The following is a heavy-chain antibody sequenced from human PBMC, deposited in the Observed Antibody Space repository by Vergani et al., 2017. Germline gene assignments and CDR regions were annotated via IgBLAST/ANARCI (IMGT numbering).Heavy chain of an antibody. CDR2: IYYSGST. J-gene: IGHJ4*02. V-gene: IGHV4-59*01. Sequence: QVQLQESGPGLVKPSETLSLTCTVSGGSISSYYWSWIRQPPGKGLEWIGYIYYSGSTNYNPSLKSRVTISVDTSKNQFSLKLSSVTAADTAVYYCARMKRIVGAYFDYGGQGTLVTVSS. D-gene: IGHD1-26*01. CDR3: ARMKRIVGAYFDY. CDR1: GGSISSYY.